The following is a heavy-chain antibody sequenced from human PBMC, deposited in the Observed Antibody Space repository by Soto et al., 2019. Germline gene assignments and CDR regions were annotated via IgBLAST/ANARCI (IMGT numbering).Heavy chain of an antibody. Sequence: ASVKVSCKASGYTFTSYAMHWVRQAPGQRLEWMGWINAGNGNTKYSQKFQGRVTITRDTSASTAYMELSSLRSEDMAVYYCAREYLDYYDHIYYFDYWGQGTLVTVSS. V-gene: IGHV1-3*01. CDR1: GYTFTSYA. CDR2: INAGNGNT. D-gene: IGHD3-22*01. CDR3: AREYLDYYDHIYYFDY. J-gene: IGHJ4*02.